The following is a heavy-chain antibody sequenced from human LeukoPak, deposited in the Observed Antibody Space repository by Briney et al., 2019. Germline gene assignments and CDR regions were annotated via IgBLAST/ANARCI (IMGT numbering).Heavy chain of an antibody. CDR3: ARASAWVSFDY. CDR1: GGSISSGGYS. D-gene: IGHD1-26*01. Sequence: SETLSLTCAVSGGSISSGGYSWSWIRQPPGKGLEWIGYIYHSGSTYYNPSLKSRVTISVDRSKNQFSLKLSSVTAADTAVYYCARASAWVSFDYWGQGTLVTVSS. J-gene: IGHJ4*02. CDR2: IYHSGST. V-gene: IGHV4-30-2*01.